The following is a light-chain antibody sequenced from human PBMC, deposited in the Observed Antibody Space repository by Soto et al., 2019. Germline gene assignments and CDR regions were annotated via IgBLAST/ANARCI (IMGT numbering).Light chain of an antibody. CDR3: QQYGSSSWT. Sequence: EIVLTQSPCTLSLSPLERSTLSCRASQSVSSSYLAWYQQQPGQAPRLLIYGASSRATGIPDRFSGSGSGTDFTLTISRLEPEDFAVYYCQQYGSSSWTFGQGTKVDIK. J-gene: IGKJ1*01. V-gene: IGKV3-20*01. CDR2: GAS. CDR1: QSVSSSY.